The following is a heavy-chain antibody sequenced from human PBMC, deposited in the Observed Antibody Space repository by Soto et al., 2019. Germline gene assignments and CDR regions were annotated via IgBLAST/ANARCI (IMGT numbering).Heavy chain of an antibody. J-gene: IGHJ6*02. CDR1: GFSLSNARMG. Sequence: SGPTLVNPTETLTLTCTVSGFSLSNARMGVSWIRQPPGKALEWLAHIFSNDEKSYSTSLKSRLTISKDTSKSQVVLTMTNMDPVDTATYYCARSRYHYDFWSGYTGYGMDVWGQGTTVTVSS. CDR3: ARSRYHYDFWSGYTGYGMDV. CDR2: IFSNDEK. V-gene: IGHV2-26*01. D-gene: IGHD3-3*01.